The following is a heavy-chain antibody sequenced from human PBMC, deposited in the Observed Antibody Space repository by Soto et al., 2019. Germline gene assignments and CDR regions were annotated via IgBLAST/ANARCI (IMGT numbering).Heavy chain of an antibody. CDR1: GYTFTTYV. V-gene: IGHV1-3*01. J-gene: IGHJ4*02. CDR3: ARGEFLSYDDY. D-gene: IGHD3-16*01. CDR2: LNAGNDNT. Sequence: ASVKVSCKASGYTFTTYVMHWVRQAPGQRLEWMGWLNAGNDNTEYSQKLQGRVTITRDTSANTVYMELSSLSSEDTAVYYCARGEFLSYDDYWGQGTLVTVS.